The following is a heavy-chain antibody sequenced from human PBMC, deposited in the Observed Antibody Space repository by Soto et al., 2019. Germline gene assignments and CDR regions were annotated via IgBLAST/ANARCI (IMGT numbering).Heavy chain of an antibody. CDR3: AHTGSGDSPLDY. D-gene: IGHD4-17*01. Sequence: QITLKESGPTLVKPTQTLTLTCTLSGFSLNSNGVGVGWIRQSPGKALEWLAVVYWDDVKHYSPSLERRLTFTKYTSETELVLTMTNMDPVDTGTYYCAHTGSGDSPLDYWGQGILVTVSS. CDR2: VYWDDVK. CDR1: GFSLNSNGVG. V-gene: IGHV2-5*02. J-gene: IGHJ4*02.